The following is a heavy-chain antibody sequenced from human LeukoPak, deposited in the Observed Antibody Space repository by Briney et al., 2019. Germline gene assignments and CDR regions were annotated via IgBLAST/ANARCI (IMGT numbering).Heavy chain of an antibody. Sequence: GASVKVSCKASGYTFTSYDINRVRQATGQGLEWMGWMNPNSGNTGYAQKFQGRVTITRNTSISTAYMELSSLRSEDTAVYYCARAYLDWDYYYYMDVWGKGTTVTVSS. V-gene: IGHV1-8*03. CDR1: GYTFTSYD. CDR3: ARAYLDWDYYYYMDV. D-gene: IGHD3-3*01. CDR2: MNPNSGNT. J-gene: IGHJ6*03.